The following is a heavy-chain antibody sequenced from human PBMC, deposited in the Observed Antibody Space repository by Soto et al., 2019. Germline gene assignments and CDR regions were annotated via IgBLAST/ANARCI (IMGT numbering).Heavy chain of an antibody. CDR2: IYYSGST. Sequence: SETLSLTCTVSGGSISSGGYYWSWILQHPGKGLEWIGYIYYSGSTYYNPSLKSRVTISVDTSKNQFSLKLSSVTAADTAVYYCARASSTSPNWLAAWGQGTLVTVSS. J-gene: IGHJ5*02. D-gene: IGHD2-2*01. CDR3: ARASSTSPNWLAA. V-gene: IGHV4-31*03. CDR1: GGSISSGGYY.